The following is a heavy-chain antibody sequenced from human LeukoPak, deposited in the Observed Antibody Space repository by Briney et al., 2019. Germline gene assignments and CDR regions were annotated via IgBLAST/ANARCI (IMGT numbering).Heavy chain of an antibody. D-gene: IGHD5-12*01. Sequence: GGSLRLSCAASGFTFRSYAMSWVRQAPGRGLEWVSGISASGGSTYYADSVKGRFTISRDNSKNTLYLQMNSLRAEDTAVYYCAKPFIVATLTTDYWGQGNLVTVSS. CDR1: GFTFRSYA. V-gene: IGHV3-23*01. CDR3: AKPFIVATLTTDY. J-gene: IGHJ4*02. CDR2: ISASGGST.